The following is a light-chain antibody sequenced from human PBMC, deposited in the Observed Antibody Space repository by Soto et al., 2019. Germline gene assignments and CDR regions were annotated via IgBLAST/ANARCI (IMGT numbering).Light chain of an antibody. CDR2: QDT. CDR1: KLGDKY. V-gene: IGLV3-1*01. CDR3: QAWDSSTVV. Sequence: SYELTQPPSVSVSPGQTASVTCSGDKLGDKYVCWYQQKPGQSPVLVIYQDTKRPSGIPERFSGSNSGNTATLTVSGTQAMDEADYYCQAWDSSTVVFGGGTKLTVL. J-gene: IGLJ2*01.